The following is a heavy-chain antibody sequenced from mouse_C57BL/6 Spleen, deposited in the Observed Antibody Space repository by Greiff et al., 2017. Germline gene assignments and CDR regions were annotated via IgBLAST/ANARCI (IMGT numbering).Heavy chain of an antibody. CDR1: GYTFTSYW. Sequence: QVQLQQPGAELVRPGSSVKLSCKASGYTFTSYWMHWVKQRPIQGLEWIGNIDPSDSETHYNQKFKDKATLTVDKSYSTAYMQLSSLTSEDSAVYYCARTPLRYAMDYWGQGTSVTVSS. D-gene: IGHD1-1*01. V-gene: IGHV1-52*01. J-gene: IGHJ4*01. CDR2: IDPSDSET. CDR3: ARTPLRYAMDY.